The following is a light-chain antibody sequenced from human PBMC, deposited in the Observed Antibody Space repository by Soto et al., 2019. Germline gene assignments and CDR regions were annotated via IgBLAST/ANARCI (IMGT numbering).Light chain of an antibody. CDR1: SSDVGSYNL. CDR2: EVS. CDR3: CSYAGSSTFPYV. V-gene: IGLV2-23*02. J-gene: IGLJ1*01. Sequence: QSVLTQPASVSGSPGQSITISCPGTSSDVGSYNLVSWYQQHPGKAPKLMIYEVSKRPSGVSNRFSGSKSGNTASLTISGLRAEDEADYYCCSYAGSSTFPYVFGTGTKVTVL.